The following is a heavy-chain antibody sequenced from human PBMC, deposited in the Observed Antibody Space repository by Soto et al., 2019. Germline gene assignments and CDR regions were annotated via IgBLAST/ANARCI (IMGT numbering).Heavy chain of an antibody. CDR2: IYYSGST. Sequence: SETLSLTCTVSRGSISSYDWSWIRQPPGKGLEWIGSIYYSGSTDYNPSLKSRVTISVDTSKNQFSLKLSSVTAADTAVYYCARRRTSMSSFDPWGQGTLVTVSS. V-gene: IGHV4-59*01. CDR1: RGSISSYD. D-gene: IGHD6-19*01. CDR3: ARRRTSMSSFDP. J-gene: IGHJ5*02.